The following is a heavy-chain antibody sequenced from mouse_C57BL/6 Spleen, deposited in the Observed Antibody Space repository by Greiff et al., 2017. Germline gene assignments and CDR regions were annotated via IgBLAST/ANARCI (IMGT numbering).Heavy chain of an antibody. D-gene: IGHD4-1*01. CDR3: ARSRVGRVWYFDV. Sequence: QVQLQQPGAELVMPGASVKLSCKASGYTFTSYWKHWVKQRPGQGLEWIGEIDPSDSYTNYNQKFKGKSTLTVDKSSSTAYMQLSSLTSEDSAVYYCARSRVGRVWYFDVWGTGTTVTVSS. J-gene: IGHJ1*03. V-gene: IGHV1-69*01. CDR2: IDPSDSYT. CDR1: GYTFTSYW.